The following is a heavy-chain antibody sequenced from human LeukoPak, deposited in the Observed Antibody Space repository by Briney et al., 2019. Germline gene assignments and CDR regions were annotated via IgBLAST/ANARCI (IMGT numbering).Heavy chain of an antibody. CDR2: IRYDAITQ. CDR1: GFTFSNYG. CDR3: AKDKLWGEDYFDY. V-gene: IGHV3-30*02. D-gene: IGHD3-16*01. Sequence: GGSLGLSCAASGFTFSNYGMHWVRQAPGKGLKWVAFIRYDAITQYYSDSVKGRFTISRDNSKNTLYLQMNSLRAEDTAIYYCAKDKLWGEDYFDYWGQGTLVTVSS. J-gene: IGHJ4*02.